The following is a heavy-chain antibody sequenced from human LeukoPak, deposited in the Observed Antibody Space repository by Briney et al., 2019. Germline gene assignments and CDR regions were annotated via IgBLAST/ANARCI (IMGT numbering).Heavy chain of an antibody. CDR3: ARSSRGYSYED. J-gene: IGHJ4*02. CDR1: RFTFCSYA. V-gene: IGHV3-30*04. Sequence: GGSLRLSCAASRFTFCSYAIHWVRQAPGRGLEWVAVISFDGSYKYYADSVTGRFTISRDNSKNTLYLQMNSLRVEDTAVYYCARSSRGYSYEDWGQGTLVTVSS. CDR2: ISFDGSYK. D-gene: IGHD5-18*01.